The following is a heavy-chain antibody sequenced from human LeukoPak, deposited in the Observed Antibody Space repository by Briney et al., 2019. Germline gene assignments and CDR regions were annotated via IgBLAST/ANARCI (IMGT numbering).Heavy chain of an antibody. CDR2: IGTTAEGAKYA. J-gene: IGHJ4*02. D-gene: IGHD3-9*01. V-gene: IGHV3-48*02. CDR1: GFXFTAYP. CDR3: ATEQRYAFDY. Sequence: GGSLRLSCATSGFXFTAYPMNWVRQAPGQGLEWISYIGTTAEGAKYAYYADSVVGRVTISRDDGKNTLYLHMHSLRDDDTAVYYCATEQRYAFDYWGQGILVSVCS.